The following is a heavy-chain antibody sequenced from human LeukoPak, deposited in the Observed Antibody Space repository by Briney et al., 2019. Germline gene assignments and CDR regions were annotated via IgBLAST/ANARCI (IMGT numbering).Heavy chain of an antibody. Sequence: GGSLRLSCTASGFTFGDYAMSWVRQAPGKGLEWVGFIRSKAYDGTTEYAASVKGRFTISRDDSKSIAYLQMNSLKTEDTAVYYCTRDLKNLGNYYYYGMDVWGKGTTVTVSS. CDR2: IRSKAYDGTT. CDR1: GFTFGDYA. V-gene: IGHV3-49*04. D-gene: IGHD1-7*01. CDR3: TRDLKNLGNYYYYGMDV. J-gene: IGHJ6*04.